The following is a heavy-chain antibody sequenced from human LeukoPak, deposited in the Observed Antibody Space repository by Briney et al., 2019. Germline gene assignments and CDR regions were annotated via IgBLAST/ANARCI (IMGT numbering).Heavy chain of an antibody. CDR2: IYYSGST. D-gene: IGHD3-3*01. V-gene: IGHV4-39*01. Sequence: PSETLSLTCTVSGGSISSSSYYWGWIRQPPGEGLEWIGSIYYSGSTYYNPSLKSRVTISVDTSKNQFSLKLSSVTAAVTAVYYCARLLEWLSYFDYWGQGTLVTVSS. CDR1: GGSISSSSYY. CDR3: ARLLEWLSYFDY. J-gene: IGHJ4*02.